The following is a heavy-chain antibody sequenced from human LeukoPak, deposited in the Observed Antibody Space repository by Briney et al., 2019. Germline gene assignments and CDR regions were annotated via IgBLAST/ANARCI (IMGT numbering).Heavy chain of an antibody. CDR1: GFTFSSYS. V-gene: IGHV3-21*01. CDR3: AREHSSGYGY. CDR2: ISSSSSYI. D-gene: IGHD6-19*01. J-gene: IGHJ4*02. Sequence: GGSLRLPCAASGFTFSSYSMNWVRQAPGKGLEWVSSISSSSSYIYYADSVKGRFTISRDNAKNSLYLQMNSLRAEDTAVYYCAREHSSGYGYWGQGTLVTVSS.